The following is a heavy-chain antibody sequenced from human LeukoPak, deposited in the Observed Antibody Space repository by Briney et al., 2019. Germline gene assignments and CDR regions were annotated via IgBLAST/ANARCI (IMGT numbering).Heavy chain of an antibody. Sequence: PSETLSLTCTVSGGSISSYYWSWIRQPPGKGLEWIGYIYYSGSTNYNPSLKSRVTISVDTSKNQFSLKLSSVTAADTAVYYCATPTPYCSGGSCYPWAFDIWGQGTMVTVSS. CDR1: GGSISSYY. CDR2: IYYSGST. D-gene: IGHD2-15*01. J-gene: IGHJ3*02. CDR3: ATPTPYCSGGSCYPWAFDI. V-gene: IGHV4-59*01.